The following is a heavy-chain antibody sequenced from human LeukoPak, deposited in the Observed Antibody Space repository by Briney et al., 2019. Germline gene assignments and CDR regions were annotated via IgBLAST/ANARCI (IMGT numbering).Heavy chain of an antibody. J-gene: IGHJ4*02. Sequence: GGSLRLSCASSGVTVSGNYWHWVRQRPGKGREWISILYADGKALYADAVKGRSTFSRDSSTNTLTLQMNSLRVEDTALYYCTYGDYPLTYWGQGTLVTVSS. V-gene: IGHV3-66*01. CDR3: TYGDYPLTY. CDR1: GVTVSGNY. CDR2: LYADGKA. D-gene: IGHD4-17*01.